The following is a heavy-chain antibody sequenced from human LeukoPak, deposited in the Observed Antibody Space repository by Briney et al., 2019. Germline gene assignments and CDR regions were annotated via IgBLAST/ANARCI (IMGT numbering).Heavy chain of an antibody. J-gene: IGHJ4*02. CDR2: ISSSGSTI. Sequence: GGSLRLSCAASGFTFXXXXXXWVRQAPGXXLXXVSYISSSGSTIYYXXXVKGRFTISRDNAKNSLYLQMNSLRAEDTAVYYCARDLVGAQIYDYWGQGTLVTVSS. V-gene: IGHV3-48*03. CDR1: GFTFXXXX. D-gene: IGHD1-26*01. CDR3: ARDLVGAQIYDY.